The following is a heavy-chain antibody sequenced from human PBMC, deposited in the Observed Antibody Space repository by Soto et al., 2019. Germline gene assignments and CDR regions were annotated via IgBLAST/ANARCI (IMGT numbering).Heavy chain of an antibody. CDR3: ARALVGATFKGYAFDI. CDR2: IIPIFGTA. J-gene: IGHJ3*02. Sequence: QVQLVQSGAEVKKPGSSVKVSCKASGGTFSSYAISWVRQAPGQGLEWMGGIIPIFGTANYAQKFQGRVTITADEATSTAYMELSSLRSEDTAVYYCARALVGATFKGYAFDIWGQGTMVTVSS. CDR1: GGTFSSYA. V-gene: IGHV1-69*01. D-gene: IGHD1-26*01.